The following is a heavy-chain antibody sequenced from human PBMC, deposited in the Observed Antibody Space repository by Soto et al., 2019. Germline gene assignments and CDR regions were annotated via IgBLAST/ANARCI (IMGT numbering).Heavy chain of an antibody. CDR1: GYTFTGYY. CDR2: INPNSGGT. Sequence: QVQLVQSGAEVKKPGASVKVSCKASGYTFTGYYMHWVRQAPGQGLEWMGWINPNSGGTNYAQKLQGWVTMTRDTSISTAYMELSRLRSDDTAVYYCARDSRLWFGELTPYYYYYGMDVWGQGTTVTVSS. CDR3: ARDSRLWFGELTPYYYYYGMDV. J-gene: IGHJ6*02. V-gene: IGHV1-2*04. D-gene: IGHD3-10*01.